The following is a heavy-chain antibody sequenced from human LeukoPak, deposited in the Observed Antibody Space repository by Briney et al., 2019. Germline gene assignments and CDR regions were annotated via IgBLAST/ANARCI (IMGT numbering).Heavy chain of an antibody. J-gene: IGHJ3*02. CDR3: ARDVLFAGDSGTYYRAFDI. V-gene: IGHV1-18*01. CDR2: ISAYNGNT. CDR1: GYTFTDYG. D-gene: IGHD3-10*01. Sequence: ASVKVSCKASGYTFTDYGITWVRQAPGQGLEWMGWISAYNGNTNLAQKLQGRVIVTTDTSTSTAYMELRSLRSDDTAVYYCARDVLFAGDSGTYYRAFDIWGQGTRVTVSS.